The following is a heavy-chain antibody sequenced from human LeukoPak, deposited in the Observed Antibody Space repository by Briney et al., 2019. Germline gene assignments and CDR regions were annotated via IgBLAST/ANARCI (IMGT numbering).Heavy chain of an antibody. CDR2: IIPIFGTA. D-gene: IGHD3-22*01. Sequence: ASVKVSCKASGGTFSSYAISWVRQAPGQGLEWMGGIIPIFGTANYAQKFQGRVTITADESTSTAYMELSSLRSEDTAVYYCQTGVYYDSSGYYTDYWGQGTLVTVSS. CDR3: QTGVYYDSSGYYTDY. CDR1: GGTFSSYA. J-gene: IGHJ4*02. V-gene: IGHV1-69*13.